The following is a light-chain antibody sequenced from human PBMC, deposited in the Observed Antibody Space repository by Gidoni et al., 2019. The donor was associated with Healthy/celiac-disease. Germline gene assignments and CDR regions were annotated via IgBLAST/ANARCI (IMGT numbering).Light chain of an antibody. CDR2: AAS. J-gene: IGKJ5*01. CDR3: QQLNSYPLT. CDR1: QGINSY. V-gene: IGKV1-9*01. Sequence: DIQLTQSPSFLSASLGDRVTITCRPSQGINSYLAWYQQKTGKAPKLLIYAASTLQSGVPSRFSGSGSGIEFTLTIISLQPEDFATYYCQQLNSYPLTFGQGTRLEIK.